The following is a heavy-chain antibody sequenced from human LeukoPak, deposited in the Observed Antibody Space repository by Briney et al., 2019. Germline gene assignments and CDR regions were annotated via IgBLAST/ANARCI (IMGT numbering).Heavy chain of an antibody. CDR1: GFTFSSYS. D-gene: IGHD6-13*01. J-gene: IGHJ4*02. Sequence: GGSLRLSCAASGFTFSSYSMNWVRQAPGRGLEWVSYISSSSTYTKYADSVKGRVTISRDNAKNSLYLQMNSLRAEDTAVYYCALHSSSWTIDSWGQGTLVTVSS. CDR2: ISSSSTYT. V-gene: IGHV3-21*05. CDR3: ALHSSSWTIDS.